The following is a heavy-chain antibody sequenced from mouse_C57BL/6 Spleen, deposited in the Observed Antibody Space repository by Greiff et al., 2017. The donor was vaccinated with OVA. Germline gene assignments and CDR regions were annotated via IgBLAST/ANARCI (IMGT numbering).Heavy chain of an antibody. CDR3: ARDHGYDPAWFAY. CDR2: ISAGGSYT. D-gene: IGHD2-10*02. V-gene: IGHV5-4*01. CDR1: GFTFSSYA. Sequence: EVQLQESGGGLVKPGGSLKLSCAASGFTFSSYAMSWVRQTPEKRLEWVATISAGGSYTYYPDNVKGRFTISRDNAKNNLYLQMSHLKSEDTAMYYCARDHGYDPAWFAYWGQGTLVTVSA. J-gene: IGHJ3*01.